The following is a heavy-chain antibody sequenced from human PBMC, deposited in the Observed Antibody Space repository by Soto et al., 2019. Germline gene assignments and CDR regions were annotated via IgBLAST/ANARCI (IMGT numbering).Heavy chain of an antibody. CDR1: GYTLTELS. J-gene: IGHJ6*02. CDR2: FDPEDGET. V-gene: IGHV1-24*01. D-gene: IGHD3-16*02. Sequence: QVQLVQSGAEVKKPGASVKVSCKVSGYTLTELSMHWVRQAPGKGLEWMGGFDPEDGETIYAQKFQGRVTMIEDTSTDTAYMELSSLRSEDTAVYYCATGYPLDGMDVWGQGTTVTVSS. CDR3: ATGYPLDGMDV.